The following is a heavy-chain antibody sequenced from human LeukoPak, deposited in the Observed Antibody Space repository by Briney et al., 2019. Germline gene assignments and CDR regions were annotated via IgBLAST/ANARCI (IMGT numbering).Heavy chain of an antibody. D-gene: IGHD1-26*01. CDR3: ARRQGRRGIVGPTILKGAFDI. Sequence: GGSLRLSCAASGFTFSDYNMRWIRQAPGKGLEWVSSISRSGSTKYYADSVKGRFTISRDDAKNSLYLQMNSLRAEDTAVYYCARRQGRRGIVGPTILKGAFDIWGQGTMVTVSS. CDR2: ISRSGSTK. CDR1: GFTFSDYN. J-gene: IGHJ3*02. V-gene: IGHV3-11*04.